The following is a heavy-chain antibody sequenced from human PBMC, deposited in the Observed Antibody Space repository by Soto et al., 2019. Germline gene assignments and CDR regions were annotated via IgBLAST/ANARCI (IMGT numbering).Heavy chain of an antibody. CDR3: ARKYSGYEGFFDY. D-gene: IGHD5-12*01. Sequence: QVQLVQSGAEVKKPGSSVKVSCKASGGTFSSYAISWVRQAPGQRLEWMGGIIPIFGTANYAQKFQGRVTITADESTSTAYMELSSLRSEDTDVYYCARKYSGYEGFFDYWGQGTLVTVSS. V-gene: IGHV1-69*01. CDR1: GGTFSSYA. CDR2: IIPIFGTA. J-gene: IGHJ4*02.